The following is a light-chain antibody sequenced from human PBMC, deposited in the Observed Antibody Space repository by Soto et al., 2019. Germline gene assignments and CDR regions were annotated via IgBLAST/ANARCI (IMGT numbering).Light chain of an antibody. CDR1: SSNIGSNT. J-gene: IGLJ2*01. CDR3: AAWDDSLNGVV. CDR2: SNN. Sequence: QLVLPQPPSASGSPGQRVTISCSGSSSNIGSNTVNWYQQLPGTAPKLLIYSNNQRPSGGPDRFSGSKSGTSASLAISGLQSEDEAYYYCAAWDDSLNGVVFGGGTKLTVL. V-gene: IGLV1-44*01.